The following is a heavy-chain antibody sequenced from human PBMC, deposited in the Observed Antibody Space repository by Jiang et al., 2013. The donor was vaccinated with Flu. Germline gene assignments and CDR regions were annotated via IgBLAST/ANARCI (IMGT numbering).Heavy chain of an antibody. CDR2: IYYSGST. CDR1: GGSISSGDYY. Sequence: TLSLTCTVSGGSISSGDYYWSWIRQPPGKGLEWIGYIYYSGSTYYNPSLKSRVTILVDTSKSQFSLKLSSVTAADTAVYYCARNHYYYDSSSSNYYYGMDVWGQGTTVTVSS. D-gene: IGHD3-22*01. CDR3: ARNHYYYDSSSSNYYYGMDV. V-gene: IGHV4-30-4*01. J-gene: IGHJ6*02.